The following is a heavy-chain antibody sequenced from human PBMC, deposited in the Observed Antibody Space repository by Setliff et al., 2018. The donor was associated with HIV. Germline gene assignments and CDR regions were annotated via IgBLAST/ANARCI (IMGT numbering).Heavy chain of an antibody. Sequence: SETLSLTCTVSGGSISSHYWSWIRQPPGKGLEWIGSLYYSGSTDYSPSLKSRVSISVDTSKNQLSLKLNSLTAADTAVYYCASQFTSSWVYNWFDPWGQGTLVTVSS. CDR1: GGSISSHY. V-gene: IGHV4-59*11. D-gene: IGHD6-13*01. CDR2: LYYSGST. CDR3: ASQFTSSWVYNWFDP. J-gene: IGHJ5*02.